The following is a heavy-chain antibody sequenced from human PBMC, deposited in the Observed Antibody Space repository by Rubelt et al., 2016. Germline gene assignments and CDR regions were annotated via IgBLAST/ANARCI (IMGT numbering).Heavy chain of an antibody. CDR3: ARGRTLKYYYGSGSLDAFDI. Sequence: VSCKASGGTFSSYAISWVRQAPGQGLEWMGGIIPIFGTANYAQKFQGRVTITADKSTSTAYMELSSLRSEDTAVYYCARGRTLKYYYGSGSLDAFDIWGQGTMVTVSS. CDR1: GGTFSSYA. V-gene: IGHV1-69*06. J-gene: IGHJ3*02. D-gene: IGHD3-10*01. CDR2: IIPIFGTA.